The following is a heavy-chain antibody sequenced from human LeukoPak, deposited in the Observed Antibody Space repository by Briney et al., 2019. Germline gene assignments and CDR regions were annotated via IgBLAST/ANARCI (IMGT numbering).Heavy chain of an antibody. D-gene: IGHD5-12*01. CDR2: ISSSGSTI. J-gene: IGHJ4*02. CDR1: GFTFSDYY. Sequence: PGGPLRLSCAASGFTFSDYYMSWMRQAPGEGLEGVSYISSSGSTIYYADSVKGRFTISRDNAKNSLYLQMNSLRAEDTAVYYCARRYVDIVATSSLDYWGQGTLVTVSS. CDR3: ARRYVDIVATSSLDY. V-gene: IGHV3-11*01.